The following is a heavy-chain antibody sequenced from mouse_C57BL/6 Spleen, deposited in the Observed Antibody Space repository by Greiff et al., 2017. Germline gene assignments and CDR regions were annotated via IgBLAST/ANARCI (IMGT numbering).Heavy chain of an antibody. J-gene: IGHJ3*01. D-gene: IGHD2-1*01. CDR2: IWSGGST. V-gene: IGHV2-2*01. Sequence: QVQLQQSGPGLVQPSQSLSITCTVSGFSLTSYGVHWVRQSPGKGLEWLGVIWSGGSTAYNAAFISRLSISKDNSKSQVFFKMNSLQADDTAIYYCARKERDGTGGFAYWGQGTLVTVSA. CDR3: ARKERDGTGGFAY. CDR1: GFSLTSYG.